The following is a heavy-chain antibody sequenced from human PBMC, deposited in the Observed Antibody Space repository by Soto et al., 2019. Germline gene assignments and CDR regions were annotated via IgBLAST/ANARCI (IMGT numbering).Heavy chain of an antibody. CDR3: ANSPGATTGGSF. J-gene: IGHJ4*02. CDR1: GFTFSSHA. D-gene: IGHD4-17*01. Sequence: GGSLRLSCAASGFTFSSHAMSWVRQAPGKGLEWVSAISGSGDNTYYADSVKGRFTISRDNSKNTMYLEMHSLRAEDTAVYYCANSPGATTGGSFWGQGILVTVSS. CDR2: ISGSGDNT. V-gene: IGHV3-23*01.